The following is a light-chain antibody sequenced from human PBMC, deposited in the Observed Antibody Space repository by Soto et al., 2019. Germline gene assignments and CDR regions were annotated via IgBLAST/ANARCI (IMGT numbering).Light chain of an antibody. V-gene: IGKV1-27*01. CDR1: QGINHY. CDR3: QKHNSAPLF. Sequence: PSSLSASVGDRVTITCRASQGINHYLAWFQQKPGKVPKLLIYATSTLQSGVPSRFSGSGFGTDFTLTISSLQPEDVATYYCQKHNSAPLFFGPGTKVDI. CDR2: ATS. J-gene: IGKJ3*01.